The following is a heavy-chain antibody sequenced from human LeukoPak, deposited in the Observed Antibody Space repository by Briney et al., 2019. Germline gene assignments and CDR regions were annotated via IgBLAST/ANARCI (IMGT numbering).Heavy chain of an antibody. V-gene: IGHV3-30*18. CDR3: AKNRRGWLQLGYFDY. D-gene: IGHD5-24*01. CDR2: ISYDGSNK. J-gene: IGHJ4*02. CDR1: GFTFSSYG. Sequence: GGSLRLSCAASGFTFSSYGIHWVRQAPGKGLELVAVISYDGSNKYYADSVKGRFTISRDNSKNTLYLQMNSLRAEDKAVYYCAKNRRGWLQLGYFDYWGQGTLVTVSS.